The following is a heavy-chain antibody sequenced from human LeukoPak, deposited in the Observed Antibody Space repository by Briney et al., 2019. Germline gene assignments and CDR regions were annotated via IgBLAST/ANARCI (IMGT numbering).Heavy chain of an antibody. D-gene: IGHD3-10*01. J-gene: IGHJ6*03. CDR1: GFTFSSYG. Sequence: GGSLRLSCAASGFTFSSYGMSWVRQAPGKGLEWVSGIRNSGSYTYYADSVKGRFTISRDNSKNTLYLQMNSLRAEDTAVYYCAKKRPYGSGNYYMDVWGKGTTVTISS. V-gene: IGHV3-23*01. CDR3: AKKRPYGSGNYYMDV. CDR2: IRNSGSYT.